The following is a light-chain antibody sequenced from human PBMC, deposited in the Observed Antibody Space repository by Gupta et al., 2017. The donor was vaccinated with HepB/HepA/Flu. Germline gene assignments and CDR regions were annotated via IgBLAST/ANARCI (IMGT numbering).Light chain of an antibody. J-gene: IGLJ3*02. CDR1: SGLHVENYW. V-gene: IGLV5-45*02. CDR2: YKSDART. Sequence: QAVLTQPSSLSASPGASASLTCTFRSGLHVENYWIYWYQQKPGSPPPYLMRYKSDARTERGSGVPSRFAGSTDACATAAMLVIFGVQVEDEDDYYCATWHGKTVVFGGGTKVTVL. CDR3: ATWHGKTVV.